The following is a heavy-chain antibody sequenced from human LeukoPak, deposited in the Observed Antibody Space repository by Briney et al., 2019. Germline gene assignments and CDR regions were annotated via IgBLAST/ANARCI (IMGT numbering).Heavy chain of an antibody. D-gene: IGHD5-18*01. Sequence: SETLSLTCTVSGGSITSSYWSWMRQPPGKGLEWIGCIYYSGSTNYNPSLKSRVTMSVDTSKNQFSLKLTSVTAGDTAVYYCVRPIRGYSFDYYDYWGQGALVTVSS. V-gene: IGHV4-59*01. CDR1: GGSITSSY. J-gene: IGHJ4*02. CDR2: IYYSGST. CDR3: VRPIRGYSFDYYDY.